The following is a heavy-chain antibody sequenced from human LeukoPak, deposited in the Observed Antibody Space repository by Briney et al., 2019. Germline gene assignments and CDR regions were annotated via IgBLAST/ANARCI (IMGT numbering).Heavy chain of an antibody. CDR1: GITSTNFA. Sequence: ASVIVSCKASGITSTNFAVQWVRQARGQRLEWIGWIIVGTGATKCAQDFQHRVTITRDMSTRTLYMGLTSLRSEDTAVYYCAADLSDPRRGASYLDSWGQGTLVTVSS. J-gene: IGHJ4*02. V-gene: IGHV1-58*01. D-gene: IGHD1-1*01. CDR3: AADLSDPRRGASYLDS. CDR2: IIVGTGAT.